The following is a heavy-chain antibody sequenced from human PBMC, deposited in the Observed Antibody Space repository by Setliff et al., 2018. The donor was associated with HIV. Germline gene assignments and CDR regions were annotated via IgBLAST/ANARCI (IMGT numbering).Heavy chain of an antibody. V-gene: IGHV4-34*01. Sequence: SETLSLTCAVSGDSMSGYYWSWIRQSTGKGLEWIGEINDSGTTNYNPSLESRVTMLIDMSKNQLSLKLSSVTAADTAVYFCARIYYDSSGYILPYYYYYYYMDVWGKGTTVTVSS. CDR2: INDSGTT. CDR1: GDSMSGYY. J-gene: IGHJ6*03. D-gene: IGHD3-22*01. CDR3: ARIYYDSSGYILPYYYYYYYMDV.